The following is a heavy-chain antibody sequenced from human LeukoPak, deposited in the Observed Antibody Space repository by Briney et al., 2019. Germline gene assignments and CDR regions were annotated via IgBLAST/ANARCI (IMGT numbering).Heavy chain of an antibody. CDR1: GGSISTSSYY. CDR3: ARELHSGSYYFDY. J-gene: IGHJ4*02. CDR2: IFYSGST. Sequence: SETLSLTCTVSGGSISTSSYYWGWVRQPPGKGLEWIGNIFYSGSTYYSPSLKSRVTTSVDTSKNRFSLKLTSVTAADTAVYCCARELHSGSYYFDYWGQGTLVTVSS. V-gene: IGHV4-39*07. D-gene: IGHD1-26*01.